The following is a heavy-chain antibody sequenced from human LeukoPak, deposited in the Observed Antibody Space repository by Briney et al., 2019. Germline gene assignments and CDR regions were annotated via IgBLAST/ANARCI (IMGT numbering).Heavy chain of an antibody. J-gene: IGHJ4*02. CDR3: ARGYLDYGDYALC. D-gene: IGHD4-17*01. Sequence: GGSLRLSCAASGFTFSSYAMSWVRQAPGKGLEWVSVIYSGGSAYYADSVKGRFTISRDNSKNTLYLQMNSLRAEDTAVYYCARGYLDYGDYALCWGQGTLVTVSS. CDR1: GFTFSSYA. CDR2: IYSGGSA. V-gene: IGHV3-66*01.